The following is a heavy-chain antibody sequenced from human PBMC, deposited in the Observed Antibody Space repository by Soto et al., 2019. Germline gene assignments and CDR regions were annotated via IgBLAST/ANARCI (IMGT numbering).Heavy chain of an antibody. V-gene: IGHV4-4*07. CDR2: IYPNGNT. Sequence: SETLSLTGAVCGGPMSSYFCSWIRQSGGKGLGWVRGIYPNGNTNFNPSLRRRVTMSVDTTKNQFSLKLTSMTAADTAVYYCARGDPGDYLDYWGQGPQVTVAS. J-gene: IGHJ4*02. D-gene: IGHD4-17*01. CDR1: GGPMSSYF. CDR3: ARGDPGDYLDY.